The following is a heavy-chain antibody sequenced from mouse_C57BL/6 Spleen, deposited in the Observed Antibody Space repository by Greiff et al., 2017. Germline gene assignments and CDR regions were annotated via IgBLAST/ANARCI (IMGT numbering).Heavy chain of an antibody. V-gene: IGHV1-69*01. CDR2: IDPSDSYT. J-gene: IGHJ4*01. CDR3: ARLTYYNAMDY. CDR1: GYTFTSYW. D-gene: IGHD2-12*01. Sequence: VQLQQPGAELVMPGASVKLSCKASGYTFTSYWMHWVKQRPGQGLEWIGEIDPSDSYTNYNQKFKGKSTLTVDKSSSTAYMQLSSLTSEDSAVYYCARLTYYNAMDYWGQGTSVTVSS.